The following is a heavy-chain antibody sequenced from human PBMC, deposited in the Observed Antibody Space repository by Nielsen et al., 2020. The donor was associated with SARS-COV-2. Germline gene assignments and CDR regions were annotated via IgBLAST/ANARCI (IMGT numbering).Heavy chain of an antibody. Sequence: SLKISCAASGFTFSSYGMHWVRQAPGKGLEWVAVISYDGSNKYYADSVKGRFTISRDNSKNTLYLQMNSLRAEDTAVYYCAKGLDYWGQGTLVTVSS. CDR1: GFTFSSYG. CDR2: ISYDGSNK. V-gene: IGHV3-30*18. J-gene: IGHJ4*02. CDR3: AKGLDY.